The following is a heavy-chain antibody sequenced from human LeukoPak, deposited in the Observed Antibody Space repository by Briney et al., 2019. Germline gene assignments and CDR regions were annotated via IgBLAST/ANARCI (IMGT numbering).Heavy chain of an antibody. CDR2: IYYRSKWYN. J-gene: IGHJ5*02. V-gene: IGHV6-1*01. D-gene: IGHD5-12*01. CDR3: ARGRYSGYDYGNWFDP. CDR1: GDSVSSNSAA. Sequence: SQTLSLTCAISGDSVSSNSAAWNWIRQSPSRGLEWLGRIYYRSKWYNDYAVSVKSRITINPDTSKNQFSLQLNSVTPEDTAVYYCARGRYSGYDYGNWFDPWGQGTLVTVSS.